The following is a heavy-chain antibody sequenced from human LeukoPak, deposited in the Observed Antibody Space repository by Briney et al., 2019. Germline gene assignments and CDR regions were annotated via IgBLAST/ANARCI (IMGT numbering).Heavy chain of an antibody. CDR2: IRYDGSNK. J-gene: IGHJ4*02. Sequence: GGSLRLSCAASGFTFSSYGMHWVRQAPGKGLKWVAFIRYDGSNKYYADSVKGRFTISRDNSKNTLYLQMNSLRAEDTAVYYCAKGPNYYDSSGYYDYWGQGTLVTVSS. CDR3: AKGPNYYDSSGYYDY. CDR1: GFTFSSYG. D-gene: IGHD3-22*01. V-gene: IGHV3-30*02.